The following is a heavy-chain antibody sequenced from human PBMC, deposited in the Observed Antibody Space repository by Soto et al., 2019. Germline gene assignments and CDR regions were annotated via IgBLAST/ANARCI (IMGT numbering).Heavy chain of an antibody. CDR1: GGTFSSYT. J-gene: IGHJ4*02. CDR3: ASGWSYGSGSYPLFY. V-gene: IGHV1-69*12. D-gene: IGHD3-10*01. Sequence: QVQLVQSGAEVKKPGSSAKVSCKASGGTFSSYTLTWVRQAPGQGLEWMGGIIPIFGTPNYAQKFQGRVTITADDSTTTAYMELFSLRSEDTAVYYCASGWSYGSGSYPLFYWGQGTLVTVSS. CDR2: IIPIFGTP.